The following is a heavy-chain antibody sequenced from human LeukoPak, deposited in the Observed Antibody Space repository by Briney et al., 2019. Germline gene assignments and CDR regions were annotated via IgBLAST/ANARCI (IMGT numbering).Heavy chain of an antibody. J-gene: IGHJ4*02. CDR1: GGSISSDY. CDR3: ARHYYDSSGYYYRNFDY. D-gene: IGHD3-22*01. Sequence: SETLSLTCTVSGGSISSDYWSWIRQPPGKGLEWIGSIYYSGSTYYNPSLKSRVTISVDTSKNQFSLKLSSVTAADTAVYYCARHYYDSSGYYYRNFDYWGQGTLVTVSS. V-gene: IGHV4-59*05. CDR2: IYYSGST.